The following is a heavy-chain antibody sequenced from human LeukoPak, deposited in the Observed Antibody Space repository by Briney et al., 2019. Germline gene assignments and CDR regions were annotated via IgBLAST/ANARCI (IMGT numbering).Heavy chain of an antibody. Sequence: GGSLRLSCAASGFTFSSYGMSWVRQAPGKGLEWVGFIRSKAYGGTTEYAASVKGRFTISRDDSKSIAYLQMNSLKTEDTAVYYCTRDPYSSSWYFYWGQGTLVTVSS. CDR1: GFTFSSYG. D-gene: IGHD6-13*01. CDR2: IRSKAYGGTT. CDR3: TRDPYSSSWYFY. V-gene: IGHV3-49*04. J-gene: IGHJ4*02.